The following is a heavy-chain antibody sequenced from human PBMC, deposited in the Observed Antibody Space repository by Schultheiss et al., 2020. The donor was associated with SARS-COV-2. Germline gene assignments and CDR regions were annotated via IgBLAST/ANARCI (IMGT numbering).Heavy chain of an antibody. CDR2: INPNSGGT. CDR3: ARRSGYYYFDY. J-gene: IGHJ4*02. CDR1: GYTFTGYY. D-gene: IGHD3-3*01. Sequence: ASVKVSCNASGYTFTGYYMHWVRQAPGQGLEWMGWINPNSGGTNYAQKFQGRVTMTRDTSISTAYMELSRLRSEDTAVYYCARRSGYYYFDYWGQGTLVTVSS. V-gene: IGHV1-2*02.